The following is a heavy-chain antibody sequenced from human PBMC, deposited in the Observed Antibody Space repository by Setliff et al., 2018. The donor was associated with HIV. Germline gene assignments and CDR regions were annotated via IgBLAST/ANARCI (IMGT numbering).Heavy chain of an antibody. D-gene: IGHD5-12*01. V-gene: IGHV1-69*13. CDR1: GGTFSSYA. Sequence: GASVKVSCKASGGTFSSYAISWVRQAPGQGLEWMGGIIPIFGTANYAQKFQDRVTITADESTSTAYMELSSLRSEDTAVYYCARMISIEMATRDDAFDIWGQGTMVTVSS. J-gene: IGHJ3*02. CDR2: IIPIFGTA. CDR3: ARMISIEMATRDDAFDI.